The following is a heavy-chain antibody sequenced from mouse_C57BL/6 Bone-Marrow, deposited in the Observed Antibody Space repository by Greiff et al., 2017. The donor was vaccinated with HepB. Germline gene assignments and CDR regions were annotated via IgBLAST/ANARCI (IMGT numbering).Heavy chain of an antibody. CDR2: INPGSGGT. V-gene: IGHV1-54*01. Sequence: QVQLQQSGAELVRPGTSVKVSCKASGYAFTNYLIEWVKQRPGQGLEWIGVINPGSGGTNYNEKFKGKATLTADKSSSTAYMQRSSRTSEDSAVYFCARDYSKGYWGQGTTLTVSS. CDR1: GYAFTNYL. CDR3: ARDYSKGY. D-gene: IGHD2-5*01. J-gene: IGHJ2*01.